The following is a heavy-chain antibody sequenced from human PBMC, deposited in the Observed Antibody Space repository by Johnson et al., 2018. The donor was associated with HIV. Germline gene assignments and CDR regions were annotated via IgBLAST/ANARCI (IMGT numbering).Heavy chain of an antibody. CDR2: IGTAGDT. CDR3: ARGAMGAFDI. D-gene: IGHD1-26*01. Sequence: EVQVVESGGGLVQPGGSLRLSCAASGFTFSSYDMHWVRQATGKGLEWVSAIGTAGDTYYPGSVKGRFTISRENAKNSLYLQMNSLGAGDTAVYYCARGAMGAFDIWGQGTMVTVAS. CDR1: GFTFSSYD. J-gene: IGHJ3*02. V-gene: IGHV3-13*01.